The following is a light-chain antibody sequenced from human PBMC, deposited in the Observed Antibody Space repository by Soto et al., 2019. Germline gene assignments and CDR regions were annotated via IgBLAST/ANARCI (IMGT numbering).Light chain of an antibody. CDR2: GAS. CDR3: QQYGTSPPIT. J-gene: IGKJ5*01. CDR1: QSVSRSY. Sequence: DIVFTQSPRSLSFSPGERATLSCRAIQSVSRSYVVWYQQKPGQAPRLVIYGASSRATGIPDRFSGSGSGTDFTLAISRLEPEDFAVYYCQQYGTSPPITFGQGTRLEI. V-gene: IGKV3-20*01.